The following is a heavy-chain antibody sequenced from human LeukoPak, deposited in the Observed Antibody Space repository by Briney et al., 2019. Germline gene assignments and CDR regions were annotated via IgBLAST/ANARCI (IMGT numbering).Heavy chain of an antibody. D-gene: IGHD4-17*01. V-gene: IGHV1-46*01. CDR3: ARDDGGYGDYKDYYYGMDV. Sequence: ASVKVSCKASGYTFTSYYMHWVRQAPGQGLEWMGIINPSGGSTSYAQKLQGRVTMTRDTSTTTVYMELSSLRSEDTAVYYCARDDGGYGDYKDYYYGMDVWGQGTTVTVSS. J-gene: IGHJ6*02. CDR2: INPSGGST. CDR1: GYTFTSYY.